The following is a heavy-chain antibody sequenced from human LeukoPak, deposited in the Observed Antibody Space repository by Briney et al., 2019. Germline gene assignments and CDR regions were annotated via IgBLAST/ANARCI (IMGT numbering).Heavy chain of an antibody. CDR1: GFTFSSNA. Sequence: GGSLRLSCAASGFTFSSNAIHWVRQAPGKGLEWVAEISYDGGNTYYADSVKGRFTISRDNSKNTLYLQMNSLRAEDTAVYYCARVGYYASGPFSYFDYWGQGTLVTVSS. D-gene: IGHD3-10*01. J-gene: IGHJ4*02. CDR2: ISYDGGNT. CDR3: ARVGYYASGPFSYFDY. V-gene: IGHV3-30-3*01.